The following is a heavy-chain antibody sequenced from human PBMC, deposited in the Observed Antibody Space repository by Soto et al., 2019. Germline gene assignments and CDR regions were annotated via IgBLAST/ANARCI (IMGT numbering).Heavy chain of an antibody. Sequence: EVQLVVSGGGLVKPGGSLRLSCAASGFTFSSYSMNWVRQAPGKGLEWVSSISSSSSYIYYADSVKGRFTISRDNAKNSLYLQMNSLRAEDTAVYYCARIYCSGGSCSDYFDYWGQGTLVTVSS. D-gene: IGHD2-15*01. CDR3: ARIYCSGGSCSDYFDY. CDR1: GFTFSSYS. V-gene: IGHV3-21*01. CDR2: ISSSSSYI. J-gene: IGHJ4*02.